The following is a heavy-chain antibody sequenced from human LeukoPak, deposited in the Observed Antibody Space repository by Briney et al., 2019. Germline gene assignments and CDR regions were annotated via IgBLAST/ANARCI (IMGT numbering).Heavy chain of an antibody. CDR3: ARSGDWGYFDC. Sequence: PGGSLRLSCAASGFTFSTYAMHWVRQAPGKGLEYVSAISDNGGSTYYANSVKGRFTISRDNSKNTLYLQMGSLRAEDMAVYYCARSGDWGYFDCWAQETLVTVSS. CDR1: GFTFSTYA. J-gene: IGHJ4*02. D-gene: IGHD2-21*01. V-gene: IGHV3-64*01. CDR2: ISDNGGST.